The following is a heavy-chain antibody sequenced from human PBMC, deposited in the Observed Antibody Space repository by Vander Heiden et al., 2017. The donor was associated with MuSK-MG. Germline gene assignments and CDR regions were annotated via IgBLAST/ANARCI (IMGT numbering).Heavy chain of an antibody. D-gene: IGHD3-22*01. Sequence: EVQLVEPGGGLVKPGGSLRISWSASGITCNNVEMSWVRQAPGKGLEWVGRIKSKTDGETTDYAAPVKGRFTISRDDSKNTLYLQMNSLETEDTAVYYCTTANSGYYANYWGQGTLVTVSS. V-gene: IGHV3-15*01. J-gene: IGHJ4*02. CDR2: IKSKTDGETT. CDR3: TTANSGYYANY. CDR1: GITCNNVE.